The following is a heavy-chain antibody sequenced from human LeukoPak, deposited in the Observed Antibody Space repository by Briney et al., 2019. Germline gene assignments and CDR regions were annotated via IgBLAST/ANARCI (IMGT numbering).Heavy chain of an antibody. CDR2: IYYSGST. D-gene: IGHD3-10*01. CDR1: GGSISSSSYY. CDR3: ASGYYGSESYLLNWFDP. Sequence: AETLSLTCTVSGGSISSSSYYWGWIRQPPGKGLEWIGSIYYSGSTYYNPSLKSRVTISVDTSKNQFSLKLSSVTAADTAVYYCASGYYGSESYLLNWFDPWGQGTLVTVSS. J-gene: IGHJ5*02. V-gene: IGHV4-39*01.